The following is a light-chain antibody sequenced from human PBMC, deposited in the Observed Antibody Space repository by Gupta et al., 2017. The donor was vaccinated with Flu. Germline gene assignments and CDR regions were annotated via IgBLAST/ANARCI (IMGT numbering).Light chain of an antibody. J-gene: IGLJ2*01. CDR3: QAYDSFNRYVV. V-gene: IGLV6-57*01. Sequence: NFMMTQPHSVSESPGKTVTISCTRSSGSIATNYVQWYQQRPDSSPTIVIYEDNLRPSVVPDRFSGSIDTPSNSASLTISGMKTEDEADYCCQAYDSFNRYVVFGGGTKLTVL. CDR1: SGSIATNY. CDR2: EDN.